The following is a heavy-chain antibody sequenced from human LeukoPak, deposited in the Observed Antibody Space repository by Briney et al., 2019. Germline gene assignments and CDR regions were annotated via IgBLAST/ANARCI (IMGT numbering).Heavy chain of an antibody. CDR1: GYTLTELS. CDR2: FDPEDGET. CDR3: ATGLGSGYDYYFDY. D-gene: IGHD5-12*01. J-gene: IGHJ4*02. V-gene: IGHV1-24*01. Sequence: ASVKVSCKVSGYTLTELSMHWVRQAPGKGLEWMGGFDPEDGETIYAQKFQGRVTMTEDTSTDTAYMELSSLRSEDTAVYYCATGLGSGYDYYFDYWGQGTLVTVSS.